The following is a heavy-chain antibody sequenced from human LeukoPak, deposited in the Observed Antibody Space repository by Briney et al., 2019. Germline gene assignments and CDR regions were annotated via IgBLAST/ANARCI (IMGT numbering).Heavy chain of an antibody. CDR3: AKGKAYDFWSGYSGALDY. CDR2: IRYDGSNK. V-gene: IGHV3-30*02. D-gene: IGHD3-3*01. CDR1: GFTFSSYG. J-gene: IGHJ4*02. Sequence: GGSLRLSCAASGFTFSSYGMHWVRQAPGKGLEWVAFIRYDGSNKYYADSVKGRFTISRDNSKNTLYLQMNSLRDEDTAVYYCAKGKAYDFWSGYSGALDYWGQGTLVTVSS.